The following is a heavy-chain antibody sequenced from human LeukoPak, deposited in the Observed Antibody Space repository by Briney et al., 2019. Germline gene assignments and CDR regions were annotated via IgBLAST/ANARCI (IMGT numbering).Heavy chain of an antibody. V-gene: IGHV3-21*01. J-gene: IGHJ4*02. Sequence: GGSLRLSCAASGFTFSSYSMNWVRQAPGKGLEWVSSISSCSSYIYYADSVKGRFTISRDNAKNSLYLQMNSLRAEDTAVYYCARSILTAGSYSGNYFDYWGQGTLVTVSS. D-gene: IGHD1-26*01. CDR2: ISSCSSYI. CDR1: GFTFSSYS. CDR3: ARSILTAGSYSGNYFDY.